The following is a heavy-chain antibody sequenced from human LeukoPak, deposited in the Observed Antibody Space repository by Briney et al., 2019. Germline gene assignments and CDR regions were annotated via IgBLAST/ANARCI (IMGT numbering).Heavy chain of an antibody. J-gene: IGHJ4*02. V-gene: IGHV3-21*03. D-gene: IGHD6-13*01. CDR2: ISSSSSYI. Sequence: GGSLRLSCAASGFTFSSYSMNWVRQAPGKGLEWVSSISSSSSYIYYADSVKGRFTISRDNAKNSLYLQMNSLKTEDTAVYYCTRDGAGSSWYYFDYWGQGTLVTVSS. CDR1: GFTFSSYS. CDR3: TRDGAGSSWYYFDY.